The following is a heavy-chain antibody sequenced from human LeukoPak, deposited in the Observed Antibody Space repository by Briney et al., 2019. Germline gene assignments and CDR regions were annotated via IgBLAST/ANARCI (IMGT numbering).Heavy chain of an antibody. CDR1: GFSFRSHW. Sequence: GGSLRLSCAASGFSFRSHWMSWVRQAPGKGLEWVANINQEGSEKYYVDSVKGRFTISRDNAKSSLYLQMNSLRAEDTAVYYCARDRHYSDSSGYWTSSYYYMDVWGKGTTVTVSS. J-gene: IGHJ6*03. D-gene: IGHD3-22*01. CDR2: INQEGSEK. V-gene: IGHV3-7*01. CDR3: ARDRHYSDSSGYWTSSYYYMDV.